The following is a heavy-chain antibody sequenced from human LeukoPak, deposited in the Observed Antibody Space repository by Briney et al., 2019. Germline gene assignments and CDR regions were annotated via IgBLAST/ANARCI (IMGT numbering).Heavy chain of an antibody. D-gene: IGHD2-2*01. J-gene: IGHJ3*02. Sequence: GGSLRLCCAASGFTFSSYWMSWVRQAPGKGLEWVANIKQVGSEKYYVDSVKGRFTISRDNAKNSLYLQMNSLRAEDTAVYYCARGPQPYCSSTSCFERDDAFDIWGQGTMVTVSS. V-gene: IGHV3-7*03. CDR2: IKQVGSEK. CDR1: GFTFSSYW. CDR3: ARGPQPYCSSTSCFERDDAFDI.